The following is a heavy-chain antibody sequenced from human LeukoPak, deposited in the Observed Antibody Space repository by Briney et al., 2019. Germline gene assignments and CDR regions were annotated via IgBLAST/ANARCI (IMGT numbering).Heavy chain of an antibody. Sequence: GGSLRLSCAASGFTFSSYSMNWVRQAPGKGLEWVSSISSSSSYIYYADSVKGRFTISRDLSKSTLYLQMNSLRDEDTAVYYCARLRGNNDQNKYYFDYWGQGTLVTVSS. CDR2: ISSSSSYI. CDR1: GFTFSSYS. J-gene: IGHJ4*02. V-gene: IGHV3-21*04. D-gene: IGHD4-23*01. CDR3: ARLRGNNDQNKYYFDY.